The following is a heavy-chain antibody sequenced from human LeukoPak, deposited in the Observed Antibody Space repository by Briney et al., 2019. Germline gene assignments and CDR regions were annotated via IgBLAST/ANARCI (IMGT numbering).Heavy chain of an antibody. Sequence: GGSLRLSCAASGFTFSSYWMSWVRQAPGKGLEWVANIKQDGSEKYYVDSVKGRFTISRDNAKNSLYLQMNSLRAEDTAVYYCARALRYYSGAFDIWGQGTMVTVSS. J-gene: IGHJ3*02. D-gene: IGHD3-10*01. CDR3: ARALRYYSGAFDI. V-gene: IGHV3-7*01. CDR1: GFTFSSYW. CDR2: IKQDGSEK.